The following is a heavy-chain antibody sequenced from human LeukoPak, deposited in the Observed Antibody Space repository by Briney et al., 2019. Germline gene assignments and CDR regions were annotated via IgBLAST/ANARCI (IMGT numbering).Heavy chain of an antibody. D-gene: IGHD2-2*01. V-gene: IGHV4-38-2*02. CDR3: ARTTEDCSSTSCYQYWFDP. CDR2: IHHTGKT. Sequence: SETLSLTCTVSGSSIRTYTHWGWIRQPPGKGLEWIGSIHHTGKTYYNPSLESRVTISVDTSKNQFSLKLNSVTAADTAVYYCARTTEDCSSTSCYQYWFDPWGQGTLVTVSS. CDR1: GSSIRTYTH. J-gene: IGHJ5*02.